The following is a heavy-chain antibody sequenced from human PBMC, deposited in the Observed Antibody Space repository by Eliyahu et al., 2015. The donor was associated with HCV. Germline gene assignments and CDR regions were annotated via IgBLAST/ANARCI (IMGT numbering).Heavy chain of an antibody. CDR2: ISGGADST. Sequence: EVQLLESGGGLVQPGGSLXLSCAASGXTFXCHAMGWVRQAPGKGLEWVSTISGGADSTYYSDSVKGRFTISRDNSKNTLYLQMNSLRAEDTALYYCAKEGYCSGGTCYSGWFDPWGQGTLVTVSS. CDR3: AKEGYCSGGTCYSGWFDP. D-gene: IGHD2-15*01. V-gene: IGHV3-23*01. J-gene: IGHJ5*02. CDR1: GXTFXCHA.